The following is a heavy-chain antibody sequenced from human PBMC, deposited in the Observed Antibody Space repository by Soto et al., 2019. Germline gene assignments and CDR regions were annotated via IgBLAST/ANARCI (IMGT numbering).Heavy chain of an antibody. CDR1: GDSITSSNW. CDR3: ARDLGTGTDY. CDR2: IYHSGAT. V-gene: IGHV4-4*02. J-gene: IGHJ4*02. Sequence: QVQLQESGPGLVKPSGTLSLTCAVSGDSITSSNWWSLVRQARGKGLEWIGEIYHSGATTYNPSLKSRATISVDPSNNHFSLKLTSVTAADTAVYFCARDLGTGTDYWGRGTLVTVAS. D-gene: IGHD1-1*01.